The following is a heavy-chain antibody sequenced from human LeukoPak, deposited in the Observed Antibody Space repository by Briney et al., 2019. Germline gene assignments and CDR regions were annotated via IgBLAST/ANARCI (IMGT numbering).Heavy chain of an antibody. D-gene: IGHD4-17*01. CDR2: ISSSSSYI. J-gene: IGHJ4*02. V-gene: IGHV3-21*01. Sequence: PGGSLRLSCAASGFTFSSYEMNWVRQAPGKGLEWVSSISSSSSYIYYADSVKGRFTISRDNAKNSLYLQMNSLRAEDTAVYYCARRMTTVTGPLDYWGQGTLVTVSS. CDR3: ARRMTTVTGPLDY. CDR1: GFTFSSYE.